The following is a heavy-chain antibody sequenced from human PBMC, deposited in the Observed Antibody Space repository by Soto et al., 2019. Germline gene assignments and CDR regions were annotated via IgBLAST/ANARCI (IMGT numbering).Heavy chain of an antibody. CDR2: INSDGSST. Sequence: EVQLVESGGGLVQPGGSLRLSCAVSGFTLISDWMHWVRQAPGKGLVWVSRINSDGSSTSYADSVKGRFTISRDNAKNTLYLQMNSLRAEDTAVYYCASTVVTGYWGQGTLVTVSS. V-gene: IGHV3-74*01. CDR1: GFTLISDW. D-gene: IGHD4-17*01. J-gene: IGHJ4*02. CDR3: ASTVVTGY.